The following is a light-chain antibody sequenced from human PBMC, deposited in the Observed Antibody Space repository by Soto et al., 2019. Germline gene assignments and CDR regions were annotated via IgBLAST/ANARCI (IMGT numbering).Light chain of an antibody. J-gene: IGKJ4*01. CDR3: MQSLQTPT. V-gene: IGKV2-28*01. CDR2: LSS. Sequence: DLVMTQSPLSLPVTPGEPASISCRSSQSLLHSTGYNYLDWYLQRPGQSPQLLIYLSSNRASGVPDRFSGGGSGTDFTLKISRVEAEDVGVYYCMQSLQTPTFGGGTKVEIK. CDR1: QSLLHSTGYNY.